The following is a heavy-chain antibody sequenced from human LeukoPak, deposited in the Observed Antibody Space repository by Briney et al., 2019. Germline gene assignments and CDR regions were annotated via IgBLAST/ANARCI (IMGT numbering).Heavy chain of an antibody. D-gene: IGHD2-21*02. Sequence: ASVKVSCKASGYTFTSYDINWVRQATGQGLEWMGWMNPNSGNTGYAQKFQGRVTMTRNTSISTAYMELSSLRSEDTAVYYCARVAICGGDCYFVTDWFDSWGQGTLVTVSS. J-gene: IGHJ5*01. CDR2: MNPNSGNT. CDR1: GYTFTSYD. V-gene: IGHV1-8*01. CDR3: ARVAICGGDCYFVTDWFDS.